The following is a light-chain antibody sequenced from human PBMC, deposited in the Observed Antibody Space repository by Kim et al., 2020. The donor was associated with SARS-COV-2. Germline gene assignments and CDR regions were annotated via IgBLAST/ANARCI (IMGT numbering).Light chain of an antibody. CDR3: NSRDSSDNVV. V-gene: IGLV3-19*01. Sequence: VALVQTVRITCQGDSLRSYYATWYQQKPGQAPIIVIYGKNIRPSGIPDRFSGSSSGNTASLTITGTQAGDEADYYCNSRDSSDNVVFGGGTQLTVL. CDR2: GKN. J-gene: IGLJ2*01. CDR1: SLRSYY.